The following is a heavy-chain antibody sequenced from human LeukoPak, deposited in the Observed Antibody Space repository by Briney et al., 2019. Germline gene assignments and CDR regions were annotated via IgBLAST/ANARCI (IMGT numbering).Heavy chain of an antibody. CDR3: ARGEISYYGSGSYYNEKFDY. Sequence: GGSLRLSCAASGFTFSSYSMNWVRQAPGKGLEWVSSISSSSSYIYYADSVKGRFTISRDNAKNSLYLQMNSLRAEDTAVYYCARGEISYYGSGSYYNEKFDYWGQGTLVTVSS. J-gene: IGHJ4*02. CDR1: GFTFSSYS. D-gene: IGHD3-10*01. CDR2: ISSSSSYI. V-gene: IGHV3-21*01.